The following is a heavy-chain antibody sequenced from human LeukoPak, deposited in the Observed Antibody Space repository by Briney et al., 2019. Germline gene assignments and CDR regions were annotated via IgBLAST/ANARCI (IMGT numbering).Heavy chain of an antibody. V-gene: IGHV1-3*01. D-gene: IGHD3-10*01. CDR1: GYTFTSYA. CDR2: INAGNGNT. Sequence: ASVKVSCKASGYTFTSYAMHWVRQAPGQRLEWMGWINAGNGNTKYSQKFQGRVTITRDTSASTAYMELSSLRSEDTAVYYCARDLVGLWFGELLSSELGYWGQGTLVTVSS. J-gene: IGHJ4*02. CDR3: ARDLVGLWFGELLSSELGY.